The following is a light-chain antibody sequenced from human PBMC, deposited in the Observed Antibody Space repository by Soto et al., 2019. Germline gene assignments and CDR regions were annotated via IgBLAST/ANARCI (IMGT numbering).Light chain of an antibody. CDR2: GSS. Sequence: DIQMTQSPSSVSASVGDSVSFACQSSQTVKTNVNWYQHKGGKAPKLLISGSSNLQNGVPPRFSGSGTGTDFTLTINSLQPEDAATYYCQQTDRHPRTFGQGTSVDIK. J-gene: IGKJ1*01. CDR3: QQTDRHPRT. CDR1: QTVKTN. V-gene: IGKV1-39*01.